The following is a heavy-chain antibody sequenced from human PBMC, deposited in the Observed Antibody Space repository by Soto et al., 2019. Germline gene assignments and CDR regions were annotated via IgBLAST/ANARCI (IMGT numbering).Heavy chain of an antibody. V-gene: IGHV3-23*01. J-gene: IGHJ4*02. CDR1: GFTFNNSA. Sequence: GRSLRLSCAASGFTFNNSAMSWVRQAPGKGLEWVSGISGSGSNTYYAGSVKGLFTISRDNSKNTLYLQMNSLRAEDTAIYYCAKMTPAGTRVLDYWGQGTLVTVSS. CDR2: ISGSGSNT. D-gene: IGHD6-13*01. CDR3: AKMTPAGTRVLDY.